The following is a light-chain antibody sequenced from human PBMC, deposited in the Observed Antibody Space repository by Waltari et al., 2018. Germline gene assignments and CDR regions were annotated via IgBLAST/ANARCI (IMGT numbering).Light chain of an antibody. CDR3: GTWDSSLSGAV. CDR2: ENS. CDR1: SSNIGKNY. V-gene: IGLV1-51*02. J-gene: IGLJ7*01. Sequence: QSVLTQPPSVSAAPGQRVTISCSGGSSNIGKNYVSWYRQFPGTAPKLLTYENSERPSGIPGRFSGSKSGTSATLDITGLQAGDEADYYCGTWDSSLSGAVFGGGTHLTVL.